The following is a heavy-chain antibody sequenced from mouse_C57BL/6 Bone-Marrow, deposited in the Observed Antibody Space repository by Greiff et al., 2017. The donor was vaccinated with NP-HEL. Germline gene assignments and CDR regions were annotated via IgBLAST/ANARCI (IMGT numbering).Heavy chain of an antibody. D-gene: IGHD1-2*01. CDR2: ISYDGSN. CDR3: ASRITTADY. Sequence: EVQLQESGPGLVKPSQSLSLTCSVTGYSITSGYYWNWIRQFPGNKLEWMGYISYDGSNNYNPSLKNRISITRDTSKNQFFLKLNSVTTEDTATYYCASRITTADYWGQGTTLTVSS. CDR1: GYSITSGYY. J-gene: IGHJ2*01. V-gene: IGHV3-6*01.